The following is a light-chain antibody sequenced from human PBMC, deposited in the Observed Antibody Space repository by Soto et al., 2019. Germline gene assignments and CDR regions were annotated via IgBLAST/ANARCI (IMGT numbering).Light chain of an antibody. CDR2: DVS. J-gene: IGLJ2*01. V-gene: IGLV2-14*03. CDR1: SSDVGGYNY. CDR3: SSYTSRSTLV. Sequence: QSALTQPASVSGSPGQSITISCTGTSSDVGGYNYVSWYQQHPGKAPKLMIYDVSYRPSGVSNRFSGSKSGNTASLTMSGLQAEDEADYYCSSYTSRSTLVFGGGTKLTVL.